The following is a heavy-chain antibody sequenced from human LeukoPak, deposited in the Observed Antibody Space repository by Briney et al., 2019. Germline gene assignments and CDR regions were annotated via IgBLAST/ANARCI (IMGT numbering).Heavy chain of an antibody. J-gene: IGHJ6*02. D-gene: IGHD3-16*01. CDR2: IIPIFGTA. V-gene: IGHV1-69*13. CDR1: GNSISNYA. CDR3: TTRACHAGGCSSSFYYYYGLHF. Sequence: ASVKVSCKASGNSISNYAVSWVRQAPGQGFEWMGGIIPIFGTADYAQKLQGRVTITADQSTSTTYMALSSLKSEDTATYYCTTRACHAGGCSSSFYYYYGLHFWGQGTTVSVSS.